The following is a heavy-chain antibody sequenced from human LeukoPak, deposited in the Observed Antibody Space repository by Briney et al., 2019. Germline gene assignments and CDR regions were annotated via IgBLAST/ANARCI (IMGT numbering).Heavy chain of an antibody. D-gene: IGHD6-19*01. CDR1: GFTFIDYD. CDR2: IGIRGDT. V-gene: IGHV3-13*01. CDR3: ARGGIQVSGIDEFDY. Sequence: GGSLRLSCAASGFTFIDYDMHWVRQVIGKGLEWASAIGIRGDTHYSGSVKGRFTISRENAERSLYLQMNSLRAEDTAVYYCARGGIQVSGIDEFDYWGQGTLVTVSS. J-gene: IGHJ4*02.